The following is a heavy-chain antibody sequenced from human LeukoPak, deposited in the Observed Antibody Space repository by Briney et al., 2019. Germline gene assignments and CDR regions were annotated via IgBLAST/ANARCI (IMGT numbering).Heavy chain of an antibody. CDR3: TRDLTGTTWSENDY. CDR2: IYSGDKT. J-gene: IGHJ4*02. D-gene: IGHD6-13*01. CDR1: GLSVRGSY. V-gene: IGHV3-53*01. Sequence: GGSLRLSCVASGLSVRGSYMSWVRQAPGKGLEWVSVIYSGDKTYYADSVKGRFTISRDTSKNTLYLQMNNLRADDTAMYYCTRDLTGTTWSENDYWGQGTLVTISS.